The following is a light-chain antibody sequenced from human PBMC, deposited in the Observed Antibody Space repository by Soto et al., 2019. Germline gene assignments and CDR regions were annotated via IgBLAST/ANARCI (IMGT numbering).Light chain of an antibody. Sequence: QVTQSHSTLSASVGARVTITCRASQSISSWLAWYQQKPGKAPKLLIYDASSLEGGVPSRFSGSASGTEFTLTISSLQPDDAATYYCQRYNSYFCALGQGTKVDXK. CDR1: QSISSW. J-gene: IGKJ1*01. CDR2: DAS. CDR3: QRYNSYFCA. V-gene: IGKV1-5*01.